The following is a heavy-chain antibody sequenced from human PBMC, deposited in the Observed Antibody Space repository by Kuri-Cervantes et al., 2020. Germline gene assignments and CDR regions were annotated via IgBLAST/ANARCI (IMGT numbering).Heavy chain of an antibody. V-gene: IGHV3-48*04. Sequence: GGSLRLSCAASGFTFSSYGMHWVRQAPGKGLEWVSYISSSGSTIYYADSVKGRFTISRDNAKNSLYLQMNSLRAEDTAVYYCASGEPDAFDIWGQGTMVTVSS. CDR2: ISSSGSTI. CDR1: GFTFSSYG. CDR3: ASGEPDAFDI. J-gene: IGHJ3*02. D-gene: IGHD1-14*01.